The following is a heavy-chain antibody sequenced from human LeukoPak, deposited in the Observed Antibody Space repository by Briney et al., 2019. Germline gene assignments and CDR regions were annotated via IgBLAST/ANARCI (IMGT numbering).Heavy chain of an antibody. Sequence: GGSLRLSCAAFGFTFSTSAMHWVRQAPGKGLEWVAVILYDGSNKYYADSVKGRFTISRDNSKNTLYLQMNSLRAEDTAVYSCAKDPLNRSGFDGAFDVWGQGTMVTVSS. J-gene: IGHJ3*01. V-gene: IGHV3-30*18. CDR2: ILYDGSNK. CDR1: GFTFSTSA. CDR3: AKDPLNRSGFDGAFDV. D-gene: IGHD5-12*01.